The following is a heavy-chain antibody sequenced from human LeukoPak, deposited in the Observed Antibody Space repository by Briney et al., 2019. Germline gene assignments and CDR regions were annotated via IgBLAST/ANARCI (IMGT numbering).Heavy chain of an antibody. CDR1: GFTFSSYA. J-gene: IGHJ3*02. V-gene: IGHV3-23*01. CDR2: ISGSGGST. CDR3: AKDRRGPHDAFDI. D-gene: IGHD5-12*01. Sequence: PGGSLRLSCAASGFTFSSYAMSWVRQAPGKGLEWVSAISGSGGSTYYADSVKGRFTVSRDNSKNTLYLQMNSLRAEDTAVYYCAKDRRGPHDAFDIWGQGTMVTVSS.